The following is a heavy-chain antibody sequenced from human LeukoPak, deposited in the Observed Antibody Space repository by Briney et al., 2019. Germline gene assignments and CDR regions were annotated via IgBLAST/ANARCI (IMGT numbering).Heavy chain of an antibody. D-gene: IGHD5-12*01. CDR1: GGSISSYY. CDR3: ARDSPSGYGAAY. CDR2: IYYSGST. Sequence: SETLSLTCTVSGGSISSYYWSWIRQPPGKGLEWIGYIYYSGSTNYNPSLKSRVTISVDTSKNQFSLKLSSVTAADTAVYYCARDSPSGYGAAYWGQGALVTVSS. J-gene: IGHJ4*02. V-gene: IGHV4-59*12.